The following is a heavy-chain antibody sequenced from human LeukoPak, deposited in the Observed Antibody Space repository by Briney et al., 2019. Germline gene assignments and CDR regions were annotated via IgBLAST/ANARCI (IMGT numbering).Heavy chain of an antibody. CDR2: IYYLGST. D-gene: IGHD6-13*01. Sequence: SETLSLTCTVSGGSINNNNYYWAWIRQPPGKGLEWIGNIYYLGSTYYNPSLKSRVSISVDTSKNHFSLHLTSVTAADTAVYYCARDRAADDAFDIWGQGTMVTVSS. V-gene: IGHV4-39*07. CDR1: GGSINNNNYY. J-gene: IGHJ3*02. CDR3: ARDRAADDAFDI.